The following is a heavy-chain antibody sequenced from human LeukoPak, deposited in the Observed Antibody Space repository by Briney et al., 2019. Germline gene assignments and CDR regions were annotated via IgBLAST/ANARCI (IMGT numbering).Heavy chain of an antibody. V-gene: IGHV1-2*02. Sequence: ASVKVSCKASGYTFTGYYMHWVRQAPGQGLEWMGWINPNSGGTNYAQKIQGRVTMTRDTSISTAYMELSRLRSDDTAVYYCAREKATNDYYYYGMDVWGQGTTVTVSS. D-gene: IGHD5-12*01. J-gene: IGHJ6*02. CDR2: INPNSGGT. CDR1: GYTFTGYY. CDR3: AREKATNDYYYYGMDV.